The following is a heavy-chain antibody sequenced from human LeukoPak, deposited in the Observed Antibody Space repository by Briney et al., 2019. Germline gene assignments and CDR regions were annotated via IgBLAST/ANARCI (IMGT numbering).Heavy chain of an antibody. V-gene: IGHV1-18*01. J-gene: IGHJ3*02. CDR2: VSAYNGNT. CDR3: ARVFGNDFWSGNQLRVFDI. D-gene: IGHD3-3*01. CDR1: GYTFTSYG. Sequence: ASVKVSCKASGYTFTSYGISWVRQAPGQGLEWMGWVSAYNGNTNYAQKLQGRVTMTTDTSTSTAYMELRSLRSDDTAVYYCARVFGNDFWSGNQLRVFDIWGQGTMVTVSS.